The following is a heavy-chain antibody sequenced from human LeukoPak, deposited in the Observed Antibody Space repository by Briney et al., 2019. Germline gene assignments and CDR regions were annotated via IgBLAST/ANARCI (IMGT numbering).Heavy chain of an antibody. Sequence: ASVKVSCKASGGTFSSYAISWVRQAPGEGLEWMGGIIPMFGTANYAQKFQGRVTMTTDTSTSTAYMELRSLRSDDTAVYYCARDQDITSAGRGWFDPWGQGTLVTVSS. CDR1: GGTFSSYA. V-gene: IGHV1-69*05. D-gene: IGHD6-13*01. CDR3: ARDQDITSAGRGWFDP. J-gene: IGHJ5*02. CDR2: IIPMFGTA.